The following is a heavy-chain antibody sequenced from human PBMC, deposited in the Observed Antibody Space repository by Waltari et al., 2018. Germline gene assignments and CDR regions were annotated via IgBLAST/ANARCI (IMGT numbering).Heavy chain of an antibody. Sequence: QVQLVQSGAEVKKPGASVKVSCKASGYTFTGYYMHWVRQAPGQGLEWMGRINPNSGGTNYAQKFQGRVTMTRDTSISTAYMELSRLRSEDTAVDCCERGWGLDYGSGSTLSRYGMDGWGQGTTVTVSS. J-gene: IGHJ6*02. CDR1: GYTFTGYY. D-gene: IGHD3-10*01. CDR2: INPNSGGT. CDR3: ERGWGLDYGSGSTLSRYGMDG. V-gene: IGHV1-2*06.